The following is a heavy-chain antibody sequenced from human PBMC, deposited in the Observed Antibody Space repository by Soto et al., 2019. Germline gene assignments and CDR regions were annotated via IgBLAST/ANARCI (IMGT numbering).Heavy chain of an antibody. CDR3: AKGRSYYYYYGVDV. J-gene: IGHJ6*02. V-gene: IGHV3-23*01. CDR1: GFTFRICA. Sequence: GGSLRLSCAASGFTFRICAMGWVRQAPGKGLEWVSDIIDSGAGTYYADSVKGRFTISRDNSKSTLYLQMNSLRAEDTALYYCAKGRSYYYYYGVDVWGQGSTVTVSS. CDR2: IIDSGAGT.